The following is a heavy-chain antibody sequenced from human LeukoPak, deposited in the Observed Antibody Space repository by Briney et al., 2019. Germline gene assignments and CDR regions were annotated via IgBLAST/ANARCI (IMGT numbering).Heavy chain of an antibody. Sequence: GGSLRLSCTASGFTFSNYAMSWVRQAPGKGLEWVSAISGSGGSTYYADSVKGRFTISRDNSKNTLYLQMNSLRAEDTAVYYCAKAHPYSGSYYGLDYWGQGTLVTVSS. CDR1: GFTFSNYA. D-gene: IGHD1-26*01. V-gene: IGHV3-23*01. CDR3: AKAHPYSGSYYGLDY. J-gene: IGHJ4*02. CDR2: ISGSGGST.